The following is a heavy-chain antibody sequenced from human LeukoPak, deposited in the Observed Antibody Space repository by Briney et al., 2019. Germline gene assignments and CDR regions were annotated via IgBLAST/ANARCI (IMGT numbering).Heavy chain of an antibody. CDR1: GYTFTGYY. Sequence: ASVKVSCKASGYTFTGYYMHWVRQAPGQGLEWMGWINPNSGGTNYAQKFQGWVTMTRDTSISTAYMELSRLRSDDTAVYYCARSEGVVTAPNFDYWGQGTLVTVSS. D-gene: IGHD2-21*02. CDR2: INPNSGGT. J-gene: IGHJ4*02. CDR3: ARSEGVVTAPNFDY. V-gene: IGHV1-2*04.